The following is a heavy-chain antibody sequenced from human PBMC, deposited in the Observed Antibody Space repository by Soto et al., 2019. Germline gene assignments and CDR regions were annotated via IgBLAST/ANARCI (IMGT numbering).Heavy chain of an antibody. V-gene: IGHV1-69*06. CDR3: ARVGDGYNFLYYYYGMGV. J-gene: IGHJ6*02. CDR2: IIPIFGTA. Sequence: ASVKVSCKASGGTFSSYGISWVRQAPGQGLEWMGGIIPIFGTANYAQKFQGRVTITADKSTSTAYMELSSLRSEDTAVYYCARVGDGYNFLYYYYGMGVWGQGTTVTVSS. D-gene: IGHD5-12*01. CDR1: GGTFSSYG.